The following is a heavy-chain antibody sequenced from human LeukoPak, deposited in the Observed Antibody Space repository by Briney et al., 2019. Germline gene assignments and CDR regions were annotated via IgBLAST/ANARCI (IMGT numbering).Heavy chain of an antibody. D-gene: IGHD2/OR15-2a*01. CDR1: GFTFSAYW. J-gene: IGHJ4*02. Sequence: QTGGSLRLSCAASGFTFSAYWMSWVRQAPGKGLEWLANIKEDGSEINYVDSVKGRFTISRDNAKNSLYLQMNSLRAEDTAVYYCARDRPYYFYDYWGQGTLVTVSS. CDR2: IKEDGSEI. V-gene: IGHV3-7*01. CDR3: ARDRPYYFYDY.